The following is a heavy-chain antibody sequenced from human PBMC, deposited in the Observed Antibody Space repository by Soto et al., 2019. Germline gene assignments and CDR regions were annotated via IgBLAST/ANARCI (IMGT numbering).Heavy chain of an antibody. Sequence: SETLSLTCTVSGGSVRDGSYYWAWLRQPPGRGLEWIGHIYHSGSTIYNPSLKSRVTISIDTSKSQFSLNLNSMTAADTAVYYCAGYNWNYYFDPWGQGTLVTVSS. V-gene: IGHV4-61*01. D-gene: IGHD1-7*01. CDR3: AGYNWNYYFDP. CDR1: GGSVRDGSYY. CDR2: IYHSGST. J-gene: IGHJ5*02.